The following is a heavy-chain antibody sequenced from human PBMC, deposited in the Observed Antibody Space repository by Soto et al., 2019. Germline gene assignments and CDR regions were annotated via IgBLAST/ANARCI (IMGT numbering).Heavy chain of an antibody. CDR1: GGTFSSYT. Sequence: QVQLVQSGAEVKKPGSSVKVSCKASGGTFSSYTISWVRQAPGQGLEWMGRIIPILGIANYAQKFQGRVTITADKSTSTAYMELSRLRADDTAVYYCARDYGDRRADYYYYMYVWGKGTTVTVAS. D-gene: IGHD4-17*01. CDR3: ARDYGDRRADYYYYMYV. CDR2: IIPILGIA. J-gene: IGHJ6*03. V-gene: IGHV1-69*08.